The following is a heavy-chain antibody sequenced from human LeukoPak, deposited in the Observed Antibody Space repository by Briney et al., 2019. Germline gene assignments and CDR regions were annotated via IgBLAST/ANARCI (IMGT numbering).Heavy chain of an antibody. CDR2: IYYSGSA. J-gene: IGHJ3*01. V-gene: IGHV4-59*01. D-gene: IGHD5-24*01. CDR1: GDSISSYY. CDR3: ARALDGYRYAFDF. Sequence: SETLSLTCTVSGDSISSYYWSWIRQPPRKGLEWIGYIYYSGSANYNPSLKSRVTISVDTSKNQFSLKLSSVTAADTAVYYCARALDGYRYAFDFWGQGTMVTVSS.